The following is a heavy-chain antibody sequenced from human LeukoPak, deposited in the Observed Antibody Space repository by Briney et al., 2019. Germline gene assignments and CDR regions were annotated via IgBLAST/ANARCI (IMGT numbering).Heavy chain of an antibody. CDR1: GGTFSSYA. CDR3: ARDYCSSTSCLFDY. V-gene: IGHV1-69*13. J-gene: IGHJ4*02. CDR2: IIPIFGTA. D-gene: IGHD2-2*01. Sequence: ASVKVSCKASGGTFSSYAISWVRQAPGQGLEWMGGIIPIFGTANYAQKFQGRVTITADESTSTAYMELSSLRSDDTAVYYCARDYCSSTSCLFDYWGRGTLVTVSS.